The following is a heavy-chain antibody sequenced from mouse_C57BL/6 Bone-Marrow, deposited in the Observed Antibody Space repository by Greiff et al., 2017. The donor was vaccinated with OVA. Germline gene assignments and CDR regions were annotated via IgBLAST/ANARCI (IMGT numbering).Heavy chain of an antibody. CDR3: ASFSNYSAWFAY. V-gene: IGHV2-6*01. CDR2: IWGVGST. CDR1: GFSLTSYG. J-gene: IGHJ3*01. D-gene: IGHD2-5*01. Sequence: VKLMESGPGLVAPSQSLSITCTVSGFSLTSYGVDWVRQSPGKGLEWLGVIWGVGSTNYNSALKSRLSISKDNSKSQVFLKMNSLQTDDTAMYYCASFSNYSAWFAYWGQGTLVTVSA.